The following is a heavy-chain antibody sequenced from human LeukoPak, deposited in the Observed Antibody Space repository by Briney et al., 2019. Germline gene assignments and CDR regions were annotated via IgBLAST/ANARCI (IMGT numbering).Heavy chain of an antibody. CDR1: GFTFSSYA. J-gene: IGHJ6*03. Sequence: GGSLRLSCAASGFTFSSYAMHWVRQAPGKGLEWVAVILYDGSNKYYADSVKGRFTISRDNSKNTLYLQMNSLRAEDTAVYYCAKDPYYYYYMDVWGKGTTVTISS. V-gene: IGHV3-30*04. CDR2: ILYDGSNK. CDR3: AKDPYYYYYMDV.